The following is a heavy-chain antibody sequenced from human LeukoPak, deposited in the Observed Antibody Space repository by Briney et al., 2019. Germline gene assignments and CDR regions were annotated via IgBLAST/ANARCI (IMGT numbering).Heavy chain of an antibody. CDR2: IDPNSGGT. Sequence: WASVKVSCRASGYTFTAHYIHWVRQAPGQGLEWMGWIDPNSGGTNNAQKFLGSVTMTGDTSINTAFMELSRLRSDDTAIYYCARGRGTTMVRGVITNYFDLWGRGSLVTVSS. J-gene: IGHJ2*01. CDR1: GYTFTAHY. D-gene: IGHD3-10*01. V-gene: IGHV1-2*02. CDR3: ARGRGTTMVRGVITNYFDL.